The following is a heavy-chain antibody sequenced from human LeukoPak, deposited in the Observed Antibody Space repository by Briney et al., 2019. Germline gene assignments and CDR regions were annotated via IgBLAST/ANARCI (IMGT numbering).Heavy chain of an antibody. V-gene: IGHV5-51*01. D-gene: IGHD2-15*01. J-gene: IGHJ4*02. CDR1: GYSFTSYW. Sequence: KFGESLKISCKGSGYSFTSYWIGWVRQMPGKGLEWMGIIYPGDSDTRYSPSFQGQVTISADKSISTAYLQWSSLKASDTAMYYCARFSSVVAAPYYFDYWGQGTLVTVSS. CDR2: IYPGDSDT. CDR3: ARFSSVVAAPYYFDY.